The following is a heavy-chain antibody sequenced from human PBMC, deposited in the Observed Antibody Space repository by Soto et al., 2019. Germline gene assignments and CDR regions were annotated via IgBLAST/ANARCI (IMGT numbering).Heavy chain of an antibody. CDR3: VRDPDALDY. V-gene: IGHV3-48*01. Sequence: EVQLVESGGGLVQPGGSLRLSCAASGFTFSTYSMNWVHQAPGTGLEWVAYISRSSVIHYADSVKGRFTISRDNVKNSLYLQVNSLSVEDTAVYYCVRDPDALDYWGQGTLVTVSS. J-gene: IGHJ4*02. CDR2: ISRSSVI. D-gene: IGHD2-8*01. CDR1: GFTFSTYS.